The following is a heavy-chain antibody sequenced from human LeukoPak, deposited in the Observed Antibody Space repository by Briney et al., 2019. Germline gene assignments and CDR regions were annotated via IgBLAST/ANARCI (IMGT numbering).Heavy chain of an antibody. CDR2: IIPIFGTA. Sequence: SSVTVSCTTSGGTFSSYAISWVRQAPGQGLEWMGGIIPIFGTANYAQKFQGRVAITADESTSTAYMELSSLRSEDTAVYYCARVVVPAAMIHYYYYYGMDVWGQGTTVTVSS. CDR3: ARVVVPAAMIHYYYYYGMDV. D-gene: IGHD2-2*01. J-gene: IGHJ6*02. CDR1: GGTFSSYA. V-gene: IGHV1-69*01.